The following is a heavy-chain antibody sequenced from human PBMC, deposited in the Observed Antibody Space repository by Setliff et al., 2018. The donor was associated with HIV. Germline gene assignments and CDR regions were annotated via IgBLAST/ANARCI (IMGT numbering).Heavy chain of an antibody. V-gene: IGHV3-23*01. CDR3: AKGDPFGDWASDY. CDR1: GFPFSVFA. CDR2: INSGGSIT. Sequence: GGSLRLSCVASGFPFSVFAMSWVRQAPGKGLEWVSAINSGGSITYYADSVKGRFTISRDDTKNSLSLQMNSLRAEDTAVYYCAKGDPFGDWASDYWGQGTLVTVSS. D-gene: IGHD3-16*01. J-gene: IGHJ4*02.